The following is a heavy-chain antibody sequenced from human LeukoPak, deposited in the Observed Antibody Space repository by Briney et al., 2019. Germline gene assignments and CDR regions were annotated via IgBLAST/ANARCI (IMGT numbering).Heavy chain of an antibody. D-gene: IGHD4-17*01. Sequence: AGGSLRLSCVASAFTFSNYWMGWVRQAPGKGLEWVANIKPDGSEKYYVDSVKGRFTISRDNSKNSLYLQMNSLRTEDTALYYCAKGDDYGDPMDVWGQGTTVTVSS. CDR3: AKGDDYGDPMDV. J-gene: IGHJ6*02. CDR2: IKPDGSEK. V-gene: IGHV3-7*03. CDR1: AFTFSNYW.